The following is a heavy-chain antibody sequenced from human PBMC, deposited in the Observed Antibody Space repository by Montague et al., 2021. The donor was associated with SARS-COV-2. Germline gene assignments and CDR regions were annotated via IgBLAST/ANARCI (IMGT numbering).Heavy chain of an antibody. D-gene: IGHD2-2*01. J-gene: IGHJ4*02. V-gene: IGHV3-7*01. CDR2: IKQDGSDK. CDR1: GFTFSSYW. CDR3: ARIDCSSISCPFDY. Sequence: SLRLSCAASGFTFSSYWMSWVCQAPGKGLEWVANIKQDGSDKYYGDSVKGRFTISRDNARNSLYLQMNSLRAEDTAVYYCARIDCSSISCPFDYWGQGTRSPSPQ.